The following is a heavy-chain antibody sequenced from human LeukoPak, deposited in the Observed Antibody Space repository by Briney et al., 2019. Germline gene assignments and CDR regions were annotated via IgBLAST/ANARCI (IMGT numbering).Heavy chain of an antibody. V-gene: IGHV1-8*01. CDR3: ARGYSGIAAAEDY. D-gene: IGHD6-13*01. CDR1: GFTFSSYE. Sequence: ASVKVSCKASGFTFSSYEINWVRQATGQGLEWMGWMNPNSGNTGYAQKFQGRVTMTRNTSISTAYMELSSLRYDDTAVYYCARGYSGIAAAEDYWGQGTMVTVSS. CDR2: MNPNSGNT. J-gene: IGHJ4*02.